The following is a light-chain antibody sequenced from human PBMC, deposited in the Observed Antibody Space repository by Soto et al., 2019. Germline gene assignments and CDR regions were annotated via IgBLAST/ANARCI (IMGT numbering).Light chain of an antibody. CDR2: KAS. CDR3: QQYNSS. J-gene: IGKJ5*01. CDR1: QSISSW. V-gene: IGKV1-5*03. Sequence: DIQMTQSPSTLSASVGDRVTITCRASQSISSWLAWYQQKPGKAPKLLIYKASSLESGAPSRFSGSGSGTEFTLTISRLEPDDFATYYCQQYNSSFGQGTRLESK.